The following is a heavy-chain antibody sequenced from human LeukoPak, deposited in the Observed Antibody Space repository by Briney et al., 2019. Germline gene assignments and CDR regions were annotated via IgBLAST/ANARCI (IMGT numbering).Heavy chain of an antibody. Sequence: GGSLRLSCAASGFTFSSYSMNWVRQAPGKGLEWVSSISSSSSYIYYADSVKGRFTISRDNAKNSLYLQMNSLRAEDTAVYYCAREVVPAARALEHGSRGQGTLVTVSS. V-gene: IGHV3-21*01. CDR1: GFTFSSYS. D-gene: IGHD2-2*01. CDR2: ISSSSSYI. J-gene: IGHJ4*02. CDR3: AREVVPAARALEHGS.